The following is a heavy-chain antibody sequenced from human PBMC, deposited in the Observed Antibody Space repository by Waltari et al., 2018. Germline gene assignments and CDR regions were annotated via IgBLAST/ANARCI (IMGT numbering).Heavy chain of an antibody. Sequence: EVLLVESGGGLVQPGGYLRLSCVAPGFTVSTFEMNWVRQAPGKGLEWVSYVSSSGSDITYADSVKGRFTIFRDNAKNSLYLQMNSLRVEDTAVYYCASEGVITTRDAFDIWGQGTMVTVSS. J-gene: IGHJ3*02. CDR3: ASEGVITTRDAFDI. V-gene: IGHV3-48*03. CDR2: VSSSGSDI. CDR1: GFTVSTFE. D-gene: IGHD3-22*01.